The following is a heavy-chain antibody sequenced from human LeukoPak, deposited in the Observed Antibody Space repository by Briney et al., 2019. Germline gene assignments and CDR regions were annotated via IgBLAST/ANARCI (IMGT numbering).Heavy chain of an antibody. J-gene: IGHJ6*02. D-gene: IGHD1-14*01. V-gene: IGHV4-34*01. CDR2: INHSGST. CDR1: GGSFSGYY. Sequence: SETLSLTCAVYGGSFSGYYWSWIRQPPGKGLEWIGEINHSGSTNYSPSLKSRVTISVDTSKNQFSLKLSSVTAADTAVYYCAIPTGGYYYGMDVWGQGTTVTVSS. CDR3: AIPTGGYYYGMDV.